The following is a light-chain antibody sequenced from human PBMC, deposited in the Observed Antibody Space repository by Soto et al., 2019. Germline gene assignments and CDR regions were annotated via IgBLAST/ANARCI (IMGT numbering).Light chain of an antibody. CDR3: RSYSSGSPRV. CDR2: GVS. J-gene: IGLJ3*02. CDR1: SRDVGGYNY. Sequence: QSALTQPASGSGSPGQTSTSPCTGTSRDVGGYNYVSWYQHHPGKAPKLMIYGVSNRPSGVSNRISGSKSGNTASLTISGLQAEDEADYYCRSYSSGSPRVFGGGTPLTVL. V-gene: IGLV2-14*01.